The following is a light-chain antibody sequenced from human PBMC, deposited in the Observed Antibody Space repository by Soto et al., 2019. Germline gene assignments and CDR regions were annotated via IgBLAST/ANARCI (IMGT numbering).Light chain of an antibody. CDR1: QYISTY. CDR2: GAS. J-gene: IGKJ1*01. CDR3: QQYGSSGT. Sequence: TQSRSSLSASLGDSLTITCRASQYISTYLNWYQQKPGQAPRLLFYGASNRATGIPDRFSGSGSGTDFTLTISRLEPEDFAVYYCQQYGSSGTFGQGTKVDIK. V-gene: IGKV3-20*01.